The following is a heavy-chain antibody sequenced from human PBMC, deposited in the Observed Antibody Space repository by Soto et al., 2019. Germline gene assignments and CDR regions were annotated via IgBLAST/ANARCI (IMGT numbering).Heavy chain of an antibody. D-gene: IGHD3-3*01. CDR2: IYHSGST. V-gene: IGHV4-4*02. CDR3: ARGRTYYDFWSGYSLEYNWFDP. CDR1: SGSISSSNW. Sequence: PSETLSLTCAVSSGSISSSNWWSWVRQPPGKGLEWIGEIYHSGSTNYNPSLKSRVTISVDKSKNQFSLKLSSVTAADTAVYYCARGRTYYDFWSGYSLEYNWFDPWGQGTLVTVSS. J-gene: IGHJ5*02.